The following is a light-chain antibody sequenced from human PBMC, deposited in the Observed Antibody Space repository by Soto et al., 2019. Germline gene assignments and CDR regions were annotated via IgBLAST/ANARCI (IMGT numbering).Light chain of an antibody. J-gene: IGKJ4*01. V-gene: IGKV3-20*01. CDR2: NAF. CDR3: QQYGSSPGT. Sequence: VLTQSPGTLSLSPGERATLSCRASQSVSSSYLAWYQQKPGQAPRLLIYNAFNRATGIPDRFSGSGSGTDFTLTISRLEPEDFAVYYCQQYGSSPGTFGGGTKVDIK. CDR1: QSVSSSY.